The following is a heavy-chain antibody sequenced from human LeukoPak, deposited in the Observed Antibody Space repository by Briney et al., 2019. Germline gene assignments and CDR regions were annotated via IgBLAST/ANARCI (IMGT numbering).Heavy chain of an antibody. CDR2: ICGSGGSA. Sequence: GGSLRLSCAASGFTFSSYAMSWVRQAPGKGLEWVSAICGSGGSAYYADSVKGRFTISTDNSKNTLYLQMNSLRAEDTAVSYCARSYGYSSGWYYFDYWGQGNLVTVSS. V-gene: IGHV3-23*01. D-gene: IGHD6-19*01. CDR1: GFTFSSYA. J-gene: IGHJ4*02. CDR3: ARSYGYSSGWYYFDY.